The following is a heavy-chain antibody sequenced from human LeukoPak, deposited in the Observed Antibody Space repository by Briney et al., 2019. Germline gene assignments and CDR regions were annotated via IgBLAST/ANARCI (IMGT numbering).Heavy chain of an antibody. V-gene: IGHV4-59*01. CDR3: AAHFYDSFDS. J-gene: IGHJ4*02. D-gene: IGHD3-22*01. Sequence: SETLSLICTVSGRSISLYYWIWIPHPPGTALECIGYLYYSWSTNYNPSLTSRVTISVDPSKNQFSQKPSSLAAADTAVYYRAAHFYDSFDSSGQGALVTVSP. CDR1: GRSISLYY. CDR2: LYYSWST.